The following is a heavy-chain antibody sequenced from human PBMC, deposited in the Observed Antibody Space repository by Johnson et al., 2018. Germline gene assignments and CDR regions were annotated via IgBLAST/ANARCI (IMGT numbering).Heavy chain of an antibody. CDR3: ARAGYDFWSGYSYYYYGMDV. CDR1: GGSISSYY. J-gene: IGHJ6*02. V-gene: IGHV4-59*01. CDR2: IYYSGST. D-gene: IGHD3-3*01. Sequence: QVQLQESGPGLVKPSETLSLTCTVSGGSISSYYWSWIRQPPGKGLAWIGYIYYSGSTNYNPPLKRRVTISVYTSKNQFSLKLSPVTAADTAGYYCARAGYDFWSGYSYYYYGMDVWGQGTTVTVSS.